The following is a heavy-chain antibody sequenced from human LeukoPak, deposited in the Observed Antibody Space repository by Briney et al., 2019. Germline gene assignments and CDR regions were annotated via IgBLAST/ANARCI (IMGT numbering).Heavy chain of an antibody. J-gene: IGHJ4*02. Sequence: PGGSLRLSCAASGFTFSDYAMSWVRRAPGKGLQWVSSISGSGRGTYSADSVKGRFTVSRDNSRNTLYLQINSLRVEETAVYYCAKEGDDPSTVFDSWGQGTLVTFSS. CDR1: GFTFSDYA. CDR3: AKEGDDPSTVFDS. D-gene: IGHD4-17*01. CDR2: ISGSGRGT. V-gene: IGHV3-23*01.